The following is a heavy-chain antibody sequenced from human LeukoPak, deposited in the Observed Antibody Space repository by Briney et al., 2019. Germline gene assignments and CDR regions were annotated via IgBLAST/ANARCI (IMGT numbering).Heavy chain of an antibody. J-gene: IGHJ4*02. CDR3: ARVLDLQGYYFDY. CDR1: GEPFSGYY. V-gene: IGHV4-34*01. CDR2: INHSGST. D-gene: IGHD3/OR15-3a*01. Sequence: PSETLSLTCAVYGEPFSGYYWSWIRQPPGKGLEWIGEINHSGSTNYNPSLKSRVTISVDTSKNQFSLKLSSVTAADTAVYYCARVLDLQGYYFDYWGQGTLVTVSS.